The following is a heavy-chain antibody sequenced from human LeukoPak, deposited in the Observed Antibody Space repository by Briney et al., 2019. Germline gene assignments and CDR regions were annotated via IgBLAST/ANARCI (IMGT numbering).Heavy chain of an antibody. CDR1: GVSISSYY. J-gene: IGHJ4*02. V-gene: IGHV4-59*01. Sequence: SSETLSLTCTVSGVSISSYYWSWIRQPPGKGLEWIGYIYYSGSTNYNPSLKSRVTISVDTSKNQFSLKLSSVTAADTAVYYCARSRVATITPFDYWGQGTLVTVSS. CDR2: IYYSGST. D-gene: IGHD5-12*01. CDR3: ARSRVATITPFDY.